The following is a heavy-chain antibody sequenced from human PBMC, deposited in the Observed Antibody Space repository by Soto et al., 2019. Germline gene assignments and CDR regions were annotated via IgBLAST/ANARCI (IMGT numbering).Heavy chain of an antibody. D-gene: IGHD3-10*01. V-gene: IGHV1-24*01. CDR1: GYTLTELS. CDR3: ATAHITLVRGVHLYY. Sequence: ASVKVSCKVSGYTLTELSMHWVRQAPGKGLEWMGGSDPEDGETIYAQKFQGRVTMTEDTSTDTAYMELSSLRSEDTALYYCATAHITLVRGVHLYYWGQGALVTAPQ. CDR2: SDPEDGET. J-gene: IGHJ4*02.